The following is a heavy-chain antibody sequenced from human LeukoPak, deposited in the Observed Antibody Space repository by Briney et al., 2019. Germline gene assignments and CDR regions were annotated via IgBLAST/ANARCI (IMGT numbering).Heavy chain of an antibody. J-gene: IGHJ4*02. CDR1: GFTVSTNY. CDR3: AREAYYHDSSGYYYPDY. D-gene: IGHD3-22*01. V-gene: IGHV3-66*02. CDR2: IYSGDST. Sequence: PGGSLRLSCAASGFTVSTNYMSWVRQAPGMGLEWVSIIYSGDSTSYTDSVKGRFTISRDSSKNTLYLQMNSLRAEDTAVYFCAREAYYHDSSGYYYPDYWGQGTQVTVSS.